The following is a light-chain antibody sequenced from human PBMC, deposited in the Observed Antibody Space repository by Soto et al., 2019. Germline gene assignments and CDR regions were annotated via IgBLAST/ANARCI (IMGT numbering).Light chain of an antibody. J-gene: IGLJ2*01. V-gene: IGLV1-47*01. Sequence: QTVVTQPPSASGTPGQRVAISCSGGRSNIGSNFVFWYQHLPGTAPKLLIYQNNQRPSGVPDRFSGSKSGTSASLAISGLRSEDEADYYCAAWDDSLSGRVFGGGTKLTVL. CDR2: QNN. CDR3: AAWDDSLSGRV. CDR1: RSNIGSNF.